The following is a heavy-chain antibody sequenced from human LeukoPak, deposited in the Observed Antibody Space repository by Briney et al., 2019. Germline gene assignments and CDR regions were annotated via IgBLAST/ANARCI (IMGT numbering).Heavy chain of an antibody. CDR2: IYHSGST. J-gene: IGHJ3*02. CDR1: GYSISSGYY. D-gene: IGHD3-3*01. V-gene: IGHV4-38-2*01. CDR3: ARRIFGVVIILSSMGAFDI. Sequence: SETLSLTCAVSGYSISSGYYWGWIRQPPGKGLEWIGSIYHSGSTYYNPSLKGRVTISVDTSKNQFSLKLSSVTAADTAVYYCARRIFGVVIILSSMGAFDIWGQGTMVTVSS.